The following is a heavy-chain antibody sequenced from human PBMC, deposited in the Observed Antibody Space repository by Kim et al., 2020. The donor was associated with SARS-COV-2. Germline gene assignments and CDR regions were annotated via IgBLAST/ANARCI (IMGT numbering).Heavy chain of an antibody. CDR3: ARLNSNYDFWSGIDY. Sequence: QKFQGRVTITADESTSTAYMELSSLRSEDTAVYYCARLNSNYDFWSGIDYWGQGTLVTVSS. D-gene: IGHD3-3*01. V-gene: IGHV1-69*01. J-gene: IGHJ4*02.